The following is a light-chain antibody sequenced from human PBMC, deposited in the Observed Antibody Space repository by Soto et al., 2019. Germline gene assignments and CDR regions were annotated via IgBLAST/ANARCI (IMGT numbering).Light chain of an antibody. CDR2: DVS. CDR3: SSYTTSNTRQIV. CDR1: SSEVGGYNY. J-gene: IGLJ1*01. V-gene: IGLV2-14*03. Sequence: QSSLTQPAPLPGAPGQAITISCTGNSSEVGGYNYVSWYQHHPGKAPKLIIYDVSNRPSGVSNRFSGSKSGNTASLTISGLQPEDEADYYCSSYTTSNTRQIVFGTGTKVTVL.